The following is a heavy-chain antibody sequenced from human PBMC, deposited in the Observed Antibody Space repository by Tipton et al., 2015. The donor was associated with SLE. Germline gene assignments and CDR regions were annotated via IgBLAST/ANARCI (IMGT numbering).Heavy chain of an antibody. Sequence: LRLSCAVYGGSFSGYYWSWIRQPPGKGLEWIGEINHSGSTNYNPSLKSRVTISVDTSKNQFSLKLSSVTAADTAVYYCARGSSMGHFDLWGRGTLVTVSS. J-gene: IGHJ2*01. CDR1: GGSFSGYY. CDR3: ARGSSMGHFDL. V-gene: IGHV4-34*01. CDR2: INHSGST. D-gene: IGHD2/OR15-2a*01.